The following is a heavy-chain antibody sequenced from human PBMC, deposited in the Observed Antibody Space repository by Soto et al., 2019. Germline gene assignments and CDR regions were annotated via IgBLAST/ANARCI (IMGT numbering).Heavy chain of an antibody. CDR1: GFTFSSYA. Sequence: PGGSLRLSCAASGFTFSSYAMSWVRQAPGKGLEWVSVISGSGDSTYYADSVRGRFTISRDNSKNTLYLQMNSLRAEDTAVYYCDIDGEGAAAGPSKYYGMDVWGKGTTVTVSS. CDR2: ISGSGDST. D-gene: IGHD6-13*01. CDR3: DIDGEGAAAGPSKYYGMDV. J-gene: IGHJ6*04. V-gene: IGHV3-23*01.